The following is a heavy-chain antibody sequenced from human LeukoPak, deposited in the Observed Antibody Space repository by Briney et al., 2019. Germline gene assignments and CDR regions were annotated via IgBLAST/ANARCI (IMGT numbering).Heavy chain of an antibody. D-gene: IGHD3-22*01. V-gene: IGHV3-15*01. CDR3: TTHYYDSSGYYYRVDY. CDR2: IKSKTDGGTT. Sequence: PGGSLRLSCAASGFTFSNAWMSWVRQAPGKGLEWVGRIKSKTDGGTTDYAAPVKGRFTISRDDSKNTLYLQMNSLKTEDTAVYYCTTHYYDSSGYYYRVDYWGQGTLVTVSS. CDR1: GFTFSNAW. J-gene: IGHJ4*02.